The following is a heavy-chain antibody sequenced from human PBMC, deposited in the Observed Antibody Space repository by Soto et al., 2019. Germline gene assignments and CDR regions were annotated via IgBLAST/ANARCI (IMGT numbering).Heavy chain of an antibody. V-gene: IGHV3-64*01. D-gene: IGHD1-7*01. CDR3: VRRVSGNYDY. J-gene: IGHJ4*02. CDR2: ISSNGGTT. Sequence: EVQLAESGGGMVQPGGSLRLSCVASGFTFSSYDMHGVRQAPGKGLEYVSSISSNGGTTYYGNSVKGRFTISRDNSKNTLYFQMGSLRAEDMAVYYCVRRVSGNYDYWGQGTLVTVSS. CDR1: GFTFSSYD.